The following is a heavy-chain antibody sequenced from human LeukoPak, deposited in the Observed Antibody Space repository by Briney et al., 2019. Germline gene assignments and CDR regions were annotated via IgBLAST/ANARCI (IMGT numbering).Heavy chain of an antibody. J-gene: IGHJ4*02. D-gene: IGHD3-10*01. CDR1: GFTFSSYA. CDR2: ISYDGSNK. Sequence: PGRSLRLSCAASGFTFSSYAMHWVRQAPGKGLEWVAVISYDGSNKYYADSVKGRFTISRDNSKNTLYLQMNSLRAEDTAVYYCARGPPAGGSGSYLDYWGQGTLVTVSS. V-gene: IGHV3-30-3*01. CDR3: ARGPPAGGSGSYLDY.